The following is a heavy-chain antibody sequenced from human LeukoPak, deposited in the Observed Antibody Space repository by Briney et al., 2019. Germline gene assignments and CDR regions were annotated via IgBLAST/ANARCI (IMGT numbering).Heavy chain of an antibody. D-gene: IGHD3-10*01. CDR3: ARGTVTMVDY. CDR2: IYSGGST. V-gene: IGHV3-66*01. Sequence: RPGGSLRLSCAASGFTVSSNYMSWVRQAPGKGLEWVSVIYSGGSTYYAYSVKGRFTISRDNSKNTLFLQMNSLRAGDTAVYYCARGTVTMVDYWGQGTLVTVSS. J-gene: IGHJ4*02. CDR1: GFTVSSNY.